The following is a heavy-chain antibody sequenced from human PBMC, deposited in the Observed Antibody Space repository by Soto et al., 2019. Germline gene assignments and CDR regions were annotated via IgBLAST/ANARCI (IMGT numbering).Heavy chain of an antibody. J-gene: IGHJ4*02. Sequence: ASVKVSCKDSGYTFTNYGISWVRQAPGQRLEWMGWINAGNGNTKYSQKFQGRVTITRDTSASTAYMELSSLRSEDTAVYYCANALGLYYFDYWGQGTLVTVSS. V-gene: IGHV1-3*01. CDR2: INAGNGNT. CDR1: GYTFTNYG. CDR3: ANALGLYYFDY. D-gene: IGHD3-16*01.